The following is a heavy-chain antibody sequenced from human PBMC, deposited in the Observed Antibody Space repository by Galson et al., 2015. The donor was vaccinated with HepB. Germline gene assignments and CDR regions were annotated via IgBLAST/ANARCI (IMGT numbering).Heavy chain of an antibody. CDR2: IDPSDSYT. CDR3: ARTGVDSSSWYGDFDY. V-gene: IGHV5-10-1*01. D-gene: IGHD6-13*01. Sequence: QSGAEVKKPGESLRISCKGSGYSFTSYWISWVRQMPGKGLEWMGKIDPSDSYTNYSPSFQGHVTISADKSISTAYLQWSSLKASDTAMYYCARTGVDSSSWYGDFDYWGQGTLVTVSS. J-gene: IGHJ4*02. CDR1: GYSFTSYW.